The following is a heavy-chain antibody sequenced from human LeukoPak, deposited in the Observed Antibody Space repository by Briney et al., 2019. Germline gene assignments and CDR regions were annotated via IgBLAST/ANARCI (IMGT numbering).Heavy chain of an antibody. CDR1: GFTFSNYA. Sequence: TGGSLRLSCAASGFTFSNYAMSWVRQAPGKGLEWVSAISGSGGSTYYADSVKGRFTISRDNSKNTLYLQMNSLRTEDTAVYYCAREETRHNWNDGPPVHAFDIWGQGTMVTVSS. CDR3: AREETRHNWNDGPPVHAFDI. CDR2: ISGSGGST. D-gene: IGHD1-1*01. V-gene: IGHV3-23*01. J-gene: IGHJ3*02.